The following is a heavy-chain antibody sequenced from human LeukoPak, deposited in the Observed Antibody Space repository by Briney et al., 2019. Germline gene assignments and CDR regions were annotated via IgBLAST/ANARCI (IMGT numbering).Heavy chain of an antibody. J-gene: IGHJ4*02. D-gene: IGHD5-18*01. V-gene: IGHV1-8*02. CDR2: MNPNSGNT. CDR1: GYTFTTYA. CDR3: ARGRSNVDTAMVY. Sequence: ASVKVSCKASGYTFTTYAMNWVRQAPGQGLEWMGWMNPNSGNTGYAQKFQGRVTMTRNTSISTAYMELSSLRSEDTAVYYCARGRSNVDTAMVYWGQGTLVTVSS.